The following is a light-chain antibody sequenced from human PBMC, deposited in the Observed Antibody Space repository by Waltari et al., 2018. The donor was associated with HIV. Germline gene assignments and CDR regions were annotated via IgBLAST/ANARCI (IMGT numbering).Light chain of an antibody. CDR3: WSYSGSSTWV. J-gene: IGLJ3*02. Sequence: QSALTQPASVSGSPGQSITISCTGTSSDVGSYNLVSWYQQHPGKAPKLLIYEVTKRPSGVSKRVPGSQVWHTAFLTISGLQAEDEADYYCWSYSGSSTWVFGRGTKLAVL. CDR1: SSDVGSYNL. V-gene: IGLV2-23*02. CDR2: EVT.